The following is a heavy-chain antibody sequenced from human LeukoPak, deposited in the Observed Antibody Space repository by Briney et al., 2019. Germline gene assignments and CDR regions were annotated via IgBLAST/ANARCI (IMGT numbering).Heavy chain of an antibody. V-gene: IGHV3-66*01. CDR3: ARGGVTYFYGSY. J-gene: IGHJ4*02. CDR2: IYSGGST. D-gene: IGHD3-10*01. Sequence: SGGSLRLSCAASGFTVSINYMNSVRQAPAKGLEWVSIIYSGGSTYYADSVKGRFTISRDNSKNTVYLQMNSLRAEDTAVYYCARGGVTYFYGSYWGQGTLVTVSS. CDR1: GFTVSINY.